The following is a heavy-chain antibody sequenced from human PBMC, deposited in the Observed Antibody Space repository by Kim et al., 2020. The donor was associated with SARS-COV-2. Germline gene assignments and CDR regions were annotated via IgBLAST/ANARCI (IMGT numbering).Heavy chain of an antibody. V-gene: IGHV3-30*18. Sequence: GGSLRLSCAASGFTFSSYGMHWVRQAPGKGLEWVAVISYDGSNKYYADSVKGRFTISRDNSKNTLYLQMNSLRAEDTAVYYCAKPLPEPGDYKSLDYGMDVWGQGTTVTVSS. CDR3: AKPLPEPGDYKSLDYGMDV. J-gene: IGHJ6*02. CDR2: ISYDGSNK. CDR1: GFTFSSYG. D-gene: IGHD4-4*01.